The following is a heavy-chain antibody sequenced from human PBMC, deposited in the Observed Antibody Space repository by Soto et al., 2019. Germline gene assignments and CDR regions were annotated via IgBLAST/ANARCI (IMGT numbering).Heavy chain of an antibody. D-gene: IGHD6-13*01. CDR2: INPRGGIT. CDR1: GYTFTSYY. J-gene: IGHJ6*02. CDR3: ASSPAYGSSWYGIPPDLSHGMDV. V-gene: IGHV1-46*01. Sequence: ASVKVSCRASGYTFTSYYIHWVRQAPGQGLEWMGIINPRGGITSYAQKFQGRLTMTGDTSTSTVYMELSSLTSEDTAMYHCASSPAYGSSWYGIPPDLSHGMDVWGQGTTVTVSS.